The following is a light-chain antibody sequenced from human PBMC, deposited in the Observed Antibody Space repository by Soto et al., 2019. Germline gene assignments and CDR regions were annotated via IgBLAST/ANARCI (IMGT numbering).Light chain of an antibody. CDR1: SSDVGGYNY. Sequence: QSVLTQPASVSGSPGQSITISCTGTSSDVGGYNYVSWFQQPPGKAPQLMIYDVSNRPSGVSNRFSGSKSGNTASLTISGLQSEDEADYYCSSFTSSSTYVFGTGTRSPS. J-gene: IGLJ1*01. CDR2: DVS. CDR3: SSFTSSSTYV. V-gene: IGLV2-14*01.